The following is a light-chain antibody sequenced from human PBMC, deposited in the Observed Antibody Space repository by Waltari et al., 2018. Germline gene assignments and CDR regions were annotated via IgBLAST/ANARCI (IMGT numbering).Light chain of an antibody. Sequence: PGERATLSCRASQSVSSYLAWYQQKPGQAPRLLIYDASNRATGIPARFSGSGSGTDFTLTISSLEPEDFAVYYCQQRSNWPLGGFTFGPGTKVDIK. CDR1: QSVSSY. CDR3: QQRSNWPLGGFT. J-gene: IGKJ3*01. V-gene: IGKV3-11*01. CDR2: DAS.